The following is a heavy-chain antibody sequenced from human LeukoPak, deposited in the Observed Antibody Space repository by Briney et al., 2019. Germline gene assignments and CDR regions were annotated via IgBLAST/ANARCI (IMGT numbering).Heavy chain of an antibody. CDR2: IYTSGST. CDR1: GGSISSGSYY. J-gene: IGHJ5*02. V-gene: IGHV4-61*02. D-gene: IGHD2-21*02. Sequence: SETLSLTCTVSGGSISSGSYYWSWIRQPAGKGLEWIGRIYTSGSTNYNPSLKSRVTISVDTSRNQFSLKLSSVTAADTAVYYCARERVWRYCGGDSCGWFDPWGQGTLVTVSS. CDR3: ARERVWRYCGGDSCGWFDP.